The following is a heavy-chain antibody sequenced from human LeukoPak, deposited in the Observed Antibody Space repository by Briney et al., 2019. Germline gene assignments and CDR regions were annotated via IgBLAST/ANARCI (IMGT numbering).Heavy chain of an antibody. D-gene: IGHD2-2*01. Sequence: GGSLRLSCAASGFTFSSYGMHWVRQAPGKGLEWVAFIRYDGSNKYYADSVKGRFTISRDNAKNSLYLQMNSLRAEDTAVYYCARDIRDCSSTSCCYFGFWGQGTLVTVSS. CDR2: IRYDGSNK. CDR1: GFTFSSYG. J-gene: IGHJ4*02. CDR3: ARDIRDCSSTSCCYFGF. V-gene: IGHV3-30*02.